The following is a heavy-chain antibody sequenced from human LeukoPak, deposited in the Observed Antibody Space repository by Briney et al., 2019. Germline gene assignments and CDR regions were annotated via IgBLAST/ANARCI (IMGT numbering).Heavy chain of an antibody. V-gene: IGHV4-34*01. CDR2: IYHSGST. J-gene: IGHJ5*02. CDR3: ARAPKENWFDP. CDR1: GGSFSGYY. Sequence: PSETLSLTCAVYGGSFSGYYWSWIRQPPGKGLEWIGSIYHSGSTYYNPSLKSRVTISVDTSKNQFSLKLSSVTAADTAVYYCARAPKENWFDPWGQGTLVTVSS.